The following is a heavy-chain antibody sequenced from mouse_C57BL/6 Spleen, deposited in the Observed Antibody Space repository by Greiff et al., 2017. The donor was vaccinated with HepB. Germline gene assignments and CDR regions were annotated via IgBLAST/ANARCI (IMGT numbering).Heavy chain of an antibody. D-gene: IGHD1-1*01. J-gene: IGHJ3*01. CDR1: GFTFSSYA. V-gene: IGHV5-9-1*02. CDR3: TRGYGSSYRFAY. CDR2: ISSGGDYI. Sequence: EVKLVESGEGLVKPGGSLKLSCAASGFTFSSYAMSWVRQTPEKRLEWVAYISSGGDYIYYVDTVKGRFTISRDNARNTLYLQMSSLKSEDTAMYYCTRGYGSSYRFAYWGQGTLVTVSA.